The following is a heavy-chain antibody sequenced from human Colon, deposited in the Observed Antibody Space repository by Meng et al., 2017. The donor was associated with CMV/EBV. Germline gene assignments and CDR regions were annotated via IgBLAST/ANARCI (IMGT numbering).Heavy chain of an antibody. J-gene: IGHJ6*02. V-gene: IGHV4-31*03. CDR2: IYNSGRT. D-gene: IGHD2-15*01. CDR1: GDSISSGERY. CDR3: ARESREVGMVGYFYSGMDV. Sequence: SETLSLTCTVSGDSISSGERYWSWIRQHPGKGLEWIGYIYNSGRTYYNPSLKSRVTISVDTSKNQFSLMLSSVTAADTAVYYCARESREVGMVGYFYSGMDVWGQGTTVTVSS.